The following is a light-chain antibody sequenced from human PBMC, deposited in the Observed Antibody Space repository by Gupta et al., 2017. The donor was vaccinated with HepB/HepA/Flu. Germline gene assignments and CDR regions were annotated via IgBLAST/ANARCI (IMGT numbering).Light chain of an antibody. J-gene: IGKJ5*01. V-gene: IGKV1D-12*01. CDR3: QQASNCPIT. CDR1: QDISTW. Sequence: DIQMTQSPLSVSASARDRVTITCRASQDISTWLVWYQQKPGKAPKLLIYAASSLQSGVPSRFSGSGSGTDFTLTISSLQPEDFATYYCQQASNCPITFGQGTRLEIK. CDR2: AAS.